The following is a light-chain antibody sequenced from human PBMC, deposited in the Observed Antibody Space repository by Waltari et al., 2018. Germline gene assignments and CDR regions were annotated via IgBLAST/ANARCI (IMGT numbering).Light chain of an antibody. CDR1: PSLLHSDGKTY. CDR2: DVS. CDR3: MQGLHLPYT. V-gene: IGKV2-29*02. J-gene: IGKJ2*01. Sequence: DGVMTQTLLSLSATPGQPASISCKSSPSLLHSDGKTYLHWYQQKSGQSPQLLIYDVSSRFSGVSDRFSGSGSGTDFTLKISRVEAEDVGIYYCMQGLHLPYTFGQGTRLEIK.